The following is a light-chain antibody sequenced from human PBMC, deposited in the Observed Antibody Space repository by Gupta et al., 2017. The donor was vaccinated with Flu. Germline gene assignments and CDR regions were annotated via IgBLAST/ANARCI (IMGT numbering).Light chain of an antibody. Sequence: AVLSVSPGDRVTLTCRASQTVSTKVAWYQQKSGQAPRLLIQGASTRASGVSDRFAGSGSGTEFSLTINSLQSEDFAVYYCQQYNDWHPLTFGGGTEVQIK. CDR3: QQYNDWHPLT. CDR2: GAS. CDR1: QTVSTK. V-gene: IGKV3-15*01. J-gene: IGKJ4*01.